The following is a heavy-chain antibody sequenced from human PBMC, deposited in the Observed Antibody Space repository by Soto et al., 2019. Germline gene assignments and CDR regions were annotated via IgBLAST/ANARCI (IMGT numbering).Heavy chain of an antibody. J-gene: IGHJ4*02. CDR1: GGTFSSYT. Sequence: GASVKVSCKASGGTFSSYTISWVRQAPGQGLEWMGRIIPILGIANYAQKFQGRVTITADKSKNTLYLQMNSLRAEDTAVYYCARDSILTGRSDYWGQGTLVTVSS. CDR2: IIPILGIA. CDR3: ARDSILTGRSDY. D-gene: IGHD3-9*01. V-gene: IGHV1-69*04.